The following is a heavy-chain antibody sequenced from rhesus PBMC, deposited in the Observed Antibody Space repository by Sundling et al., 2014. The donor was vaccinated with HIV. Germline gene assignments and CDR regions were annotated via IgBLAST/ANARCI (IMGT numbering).Heavy chain of an antibody. J-gene: IGHJ6*01. CDR1: GFTFSDDY. CDR3: TRHRGLGYYGLDS. V-gene: IGHV3-176*02. Sequence: EVLLVESGGGLVQPGGSLRLSCAASGFTFSDDYMEWVRQAPGKGLEWVGQINPNGGTTFLMDSVKGRFTIYRDNAKNTLYLQINSLKTEDTAVYYCTRHRGLGYYGLDSWGQGVVVTVSS. D-gene: IGHD2-39*01. CDR2: INPNGGTT.